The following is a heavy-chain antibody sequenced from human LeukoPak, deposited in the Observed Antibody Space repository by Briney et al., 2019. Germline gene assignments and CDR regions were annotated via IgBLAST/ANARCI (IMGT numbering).Heavy chain of an antibody. CDR3: ARDLFEDYYDSSGYYAPFGY. V-gene: IGHV3-30-3*01. CDR1: GFTFSSYA. CDR2: ISYDGSNK. J-gene: IGHJ4*02. Sequence: GRSLRLSCAASGFTFSSYAMHWVRQAPRKGLEGVAVISYDGSNKYYADSVKGRFTISRDNSKNTLYLQMNSLRAEDTAVYYCARDLFEDYYDSSGYYAPFGYWGQGTLVTVSS. D-gene: IGHD3-22*01.